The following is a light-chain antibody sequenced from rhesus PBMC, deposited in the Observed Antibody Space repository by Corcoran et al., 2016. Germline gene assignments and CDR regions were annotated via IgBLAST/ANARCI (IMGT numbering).Light chain of an antibody. J-gene: IGKJ4*01. Sequence: DIQMTQSPSSLSASVGDRVTITCRASQGSSSYLAWYQQKPGKAPKPMIFYASNLESGVPSRFSGSGSGPEFTRPISSLQPEDFAAYYCQQYNSDPPLAFGGGTKVEIK. CDR2: YAS. CDR1: QGSSSY. CDR3: QQYNSDPPLA. V-gene: IGKV1-37*01.